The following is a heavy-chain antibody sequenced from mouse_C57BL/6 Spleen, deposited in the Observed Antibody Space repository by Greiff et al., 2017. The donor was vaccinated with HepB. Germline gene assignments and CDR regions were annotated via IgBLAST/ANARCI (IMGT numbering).Heavy chain of an antibody. CDR2: ISSGGSYT. CDR1: GFTFSSYG. CDR3: ARGAYGSSDEGYFDV. J-gene: IGHJ1*03. D-gene: IGHD1-1*01. V-gene: IGHV5-6*01. Sequence: EVKLMESGGDLVKPGGSLKLSCAASGFTFSSYGMSWVRQTPDKRLEWVATISSGGSYTYYPDSVKGRFTISRDNAKNTLYLQVSSLKSEDTAMYYGARGAYGSSDEGYFDVWGTGTTVTVSS.